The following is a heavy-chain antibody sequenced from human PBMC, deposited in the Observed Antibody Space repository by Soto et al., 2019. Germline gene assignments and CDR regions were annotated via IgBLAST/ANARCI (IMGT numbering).Heavy chain of an antibody. V-gene: IGHV1-69*02. D-gene: IGHD2-2*01. CDR2: IIPILGIA. CDR3: ARVPVVLPAGQFDP. CDR1: GGTFSSYT. Sequence: SVKVSCKASGGTFSSYTISWVRQAPGQGLEWMGRIIPILGIANYAQKLQGRVTITADKSTSTAYMELSSLRSEDTAVYYCARVPVVLPAGQFDPWGQGTLVTVSS. J-gene: IGHJ5*02.